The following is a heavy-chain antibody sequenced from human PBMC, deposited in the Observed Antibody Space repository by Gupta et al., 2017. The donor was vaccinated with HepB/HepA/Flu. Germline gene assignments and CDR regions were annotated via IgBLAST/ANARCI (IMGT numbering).Heavy chain of an antibody. D-gene: IGHD6-19*01. CDR3: ASAQWLVQTY. J-gene: IGHJ4*02. CDR1: GYTFTDYF. CDR2: INPNSGAT. V-gene: IGHV1-2*02. Sequence: VQLVQSGGEVKKPGASVKVSCETSGYTFTDYFMHWVRQAPGQGLEWMGWINPNSGATFYEQRFQGRVTMTTDTSINTAYIELGRLTSDDTAIYYCASAQWLVQTYWGPGTLVTVSS.